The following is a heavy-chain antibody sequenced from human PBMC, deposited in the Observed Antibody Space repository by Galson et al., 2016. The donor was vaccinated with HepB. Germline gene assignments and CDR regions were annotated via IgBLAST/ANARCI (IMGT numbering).Heavy chain of an antibody. CDR2: INSYTGNP. CDR3: AKTYDSTGYYADY. CDR1: GYTFSSYT. V-gene: IGHV7-4-1*01. J-gene: IGHJ4*02. D-gene: IGHD3-22*01. Sequence: FGYTFSSYTMMWVRQAPGHGLEWMGGINSYTGNPTYAQGLTGRFVFSVDTSVSTAYLHIDSLKPEDTAVYFCAKTYDSTGYYADYWGQGTPLTVAS.